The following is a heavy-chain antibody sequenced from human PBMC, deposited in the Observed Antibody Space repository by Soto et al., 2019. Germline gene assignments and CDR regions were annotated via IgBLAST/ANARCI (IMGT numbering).Heavy chain of an antibody. Sequence: GGSLRLSCAASGFTFSSYAMSWVRQAPGKGPEWVSAYSGSGDTTYYAESVKGRFTISRDNSKKTLYLQMNSLRVEDTAIYYCAKPDLEYCGGDCHYDYWGQGTMVTVSS. CDR1: GFTFSSYA. CDR2: YSGSGDTT. D-gene: IGHD2-21*02. J-gene: IGHJ4*02. V-gene: IGHV3-23*01. CDR3: AKPDLEYCGGDCHYDY.